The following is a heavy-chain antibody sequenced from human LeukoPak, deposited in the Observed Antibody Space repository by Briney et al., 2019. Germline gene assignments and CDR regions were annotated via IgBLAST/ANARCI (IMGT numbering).Heavy chain of an antibody. J-gene: IGHJ4*02. Sequence: ASVKVSCKASGYTFTSYAISWVRQAPGQGLEWMGGIIPIFGTANYAQKFQGRVTITADESTSTAYMELSSLRSEDTAVYYCARDREWLRLRSVLDYWGQGTLVTVSS. D-gene: IGHD5-12*01. CDR3: ARDREWLRLRSVLDY. CDR2: IIPIFGTA. CDR1: GYTFTSYA. V-gene: IGHV1-69*13.